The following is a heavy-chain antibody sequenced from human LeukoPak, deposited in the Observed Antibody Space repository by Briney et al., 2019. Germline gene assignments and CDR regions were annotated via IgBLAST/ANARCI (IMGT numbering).Heavy chain of an antibody. J-gene: IGHJ4*02. CDR1: GFTVSSNY. Sequence: GGSLRLSCAASGFTVSSNYMSWVRQAPGEGLEWVSVIYSGGSTYYADTVKGRFTITRDKSKNTLYLQMNSLRAEDTAVYYCASIWCGELLPATYWGQGTLVTVSS. D-gene: IGHD3-10*01. CDR3: ASIWCGELLPATY. V-gene: IGHV3-53*01. CDR2: IYSGGST.